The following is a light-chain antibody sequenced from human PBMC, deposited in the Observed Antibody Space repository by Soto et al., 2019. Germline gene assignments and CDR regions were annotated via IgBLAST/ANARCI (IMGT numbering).Light chain of an antibody. V-gene: IGKV1-5*03. CDR3: QQYNSYSARDT. CDR2: KAS. CDR1: QSISSW. J-gene: IGKJ2*01. Sequence: DIPMTQSPSTLSASVGDRVTITCRASQSISSWLAWYQQKPGKAPKLLIYKASSLESGVPSRFSGSGSGTEFTLTISSLQPDDFATYYCQQYNSYSARDTFGQGTKLEIK.